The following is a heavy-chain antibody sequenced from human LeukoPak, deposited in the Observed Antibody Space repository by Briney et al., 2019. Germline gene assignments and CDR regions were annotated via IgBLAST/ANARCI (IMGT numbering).Heavy chain of an antibody. D-gene: IGHD6-13*01. J-gene: IGHJ3*02. CDR1: GFTFSSYW. Sequence: GGSLRLSCAASGFTFSSYWIHWVRQAPGKGLEWVAVISYDGSNKYYADSVKGRSTISRDNSKNTLYLQMNSLRAEDTAVYYCAKDFGSSWYGGAFDIWGQGTMVTVSS. CDR3: AKDFGSSWYGGAFDI. V-gene: IGHV3-30*18. CDR2: ISYDGSNK.